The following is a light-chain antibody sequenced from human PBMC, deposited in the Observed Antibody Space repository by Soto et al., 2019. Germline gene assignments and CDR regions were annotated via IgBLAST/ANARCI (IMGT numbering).Light chain of an antibody. CDR1: QSVSSSY. CDR2: GAS. V-gene: IGKV3-20*01. J-gene: IGKJ5*01. CDR3: LQYGCSPLVT. Sequence: EIVLTQSPGTLSLSPGERATLSCRASQSVSSSYLACYQQKPGQAPRLLIYGASSRATGIPDRFSGSGSGTDFTLPISRRGPECFGVYYCLQYGCSPLVTFGQGTGLE.